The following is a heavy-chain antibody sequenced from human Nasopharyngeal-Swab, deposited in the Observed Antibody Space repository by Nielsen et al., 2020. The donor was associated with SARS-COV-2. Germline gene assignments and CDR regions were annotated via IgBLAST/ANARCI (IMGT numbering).Heavy chain of an antibody. V-gene: IGHV4-34*01. D-gene: IGHD5-12*01. J-gene: IGHJ4*02. CDR1: GGSFSGYY. CDR2: INHSGST. CDR3: VRVKLGPSGYDSFDY. Sequence: SETLSLTCAVYGGSFSGYYWSWIRQPPGKGLEWIGEINHSGSTNYNPSLKSRVTISVDTSKNQFSLKLSSVTAADTAVYYCVRVKLGPSGYDSFDYWGQGTLVTVSS.